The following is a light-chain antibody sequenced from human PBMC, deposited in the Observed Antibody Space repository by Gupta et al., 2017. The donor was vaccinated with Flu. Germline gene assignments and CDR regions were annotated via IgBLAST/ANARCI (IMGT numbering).Light chain of an antibody. CDR3: QQYYDSPSFT. CDR2: AAS. V-gene: IGKV1-39*01. J-gene: IGKJ3*01. Sequence: ASLSASVGDRVTITCRASQSISSYLDWYQHKPGKAPKLVIYAASSMQGGIPARFSGSGSGTDFTLTISSLQSEDLATYYCQQYYDSPSFTFGRGTKVDI. CDR1: QSISSY.